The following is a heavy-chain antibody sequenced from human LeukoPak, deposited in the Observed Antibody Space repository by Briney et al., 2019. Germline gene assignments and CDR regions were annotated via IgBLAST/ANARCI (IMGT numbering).Heavy chain of an antibody. D-gene: IGHD1-20*01. Sequence: SETLSLTCAVYGGSFSGYYWSWIRQPPGKGLEWIGEINHSGSTNYNPSLKSRVTISVDTSKNQFSLKLSSVTAADTAVYYCARGQVLRITGTDPPFDYWGQGTLVTVSS. CDR3: ARGQVLRITGTDPPFDY. V-gene: IGHV4-34*01. CDR2: INHSGST. CDR1: GGSFSGYY. J-gene: IGHJ4*02.